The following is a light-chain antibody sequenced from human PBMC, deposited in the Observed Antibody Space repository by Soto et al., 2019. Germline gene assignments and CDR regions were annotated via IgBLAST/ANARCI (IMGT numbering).Light chain of an antibody. Sequence: DIQMTQSPSTLSASVGDRVTITCRASQSISSWLAWYQQKPGKAPKLLIYDASRLESGVPSRLSGSGSGTEFTLACSSLQPDDFAAYYCQQYNSYSWTFGQGTKVEIK. J-gene: IGKJ1*01. CDR3: QQYNSYSWT. CDR1: QSISSW. V-gene: IGKV1-5*01. CDR2: DAS.